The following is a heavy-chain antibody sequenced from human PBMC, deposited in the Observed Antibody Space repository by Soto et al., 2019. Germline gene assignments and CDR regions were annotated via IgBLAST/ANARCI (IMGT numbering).Heavy chain of an antibody. CDR1: GGSFSGYY. CDR2: INHSGST. D-gene: IGHD3-22*01. CDR3: GRLNRLSYYDSSVSRWFDT. J-gene: IGHJ5*02. Sequence: SETLSLTCAVYGGSFSGYYWSWIRQPPGKGLEWIGEINHSGSTNYNPSLKSRVTISVDTCKKQFSLELSSVTAADTAVYYCGRLNRLSYYDSSVSRWFDTWGQGTLVTVSS. V-gene: IGHV4-34*01.